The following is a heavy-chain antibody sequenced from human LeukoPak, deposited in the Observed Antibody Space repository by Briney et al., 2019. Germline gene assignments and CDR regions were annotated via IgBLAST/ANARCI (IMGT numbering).Heavy chain of an antibody. CDR1: GYTFTGYY. CDR2: INPNSGGT. CDR3: ARRGVGSNGYYFDY. J-gene: IGHJ4*02. D-gene: IGHD1-26*01. V-gene: IGHV1-2*02. Sequence: ASVKVSCKASGYTFTGYYMHWVRQAPGQGLEWMGWINPNSGGTNYAQKFQGRVTMTRDTSISTAYMELSRLRSDDTAVYYCARRGVGSNGYYFDYWGQGTLVTVSS.